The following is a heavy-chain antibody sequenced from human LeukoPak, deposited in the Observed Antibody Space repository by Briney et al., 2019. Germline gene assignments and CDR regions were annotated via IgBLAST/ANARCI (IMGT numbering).Heavy chain of an antibody. D-gene: IGHD4-17*01. CDR3: ARDRDDYGDYGLDY. V-gene: IGHV4-59*01. CDR1: GGSISSYY. Sequence: PSETLSLTCTVSGGSISSYYWSWIRQPPGKGLEWIGYISYRGSTNYNPSLKSRVTISVDTSKNQFSLKLSSVTAADTAVYYCARDRDDYGDYGLDYWGQGTLVTVPS. CDR2: ISYRGST. J-gene: IGHJ4*02.